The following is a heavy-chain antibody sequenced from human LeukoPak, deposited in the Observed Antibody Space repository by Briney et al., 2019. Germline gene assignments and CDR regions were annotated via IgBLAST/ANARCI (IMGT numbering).Heavy chain of an antibody. CDR1: GFPFGDYS. CDR3: TRNPYYDFCCFDY. J-gene: IGHJ4*02. CDR2: IRSKAYGGTI. Sequence: PGGSLKLSCTAPGFPFGDYSMSSFRQAPGKGLEWVGFIRSKAYGGTIQYAASVRGRFTISRDDSKSIAYLQMDSLKTEDTAMYYCTRNPYYDFCCFDYWGQGTLVTDSS. D-gene: IGHD3-3*01. V-gene: IGHV3-49*03.